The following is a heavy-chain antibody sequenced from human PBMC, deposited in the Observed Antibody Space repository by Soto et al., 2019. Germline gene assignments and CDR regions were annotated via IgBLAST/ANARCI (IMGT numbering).Heavy chain of an antibody. CDR3: ARQIGRGSWSLDH. V-gene: IGHV4-39*01. CDR1: GDSISSPDYW. Sequence: QLQLQESGPGLVKPAETLSLTCSVSGDSISSPDYWWVWIRQHPGKGLEWVGSIFYGGNTYYHPSLQSRVTISVDTSKNQFSLRLSSVTAADTALYYCARQIGRGSWSLDHWGPGTLVTVSS. CDR2: IFYGGNT. J-gene: IGHJ4*02. D-gene: IGHD6-13*01.